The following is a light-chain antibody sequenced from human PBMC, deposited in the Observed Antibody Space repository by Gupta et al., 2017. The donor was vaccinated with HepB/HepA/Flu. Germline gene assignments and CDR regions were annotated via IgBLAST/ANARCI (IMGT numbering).Light chain of an antibody. Sequence: DIQMTQSPSSLSASVGDRVTITCQASQDINNYLNWYQRRPGKAPKLLTYDASNLETGFPSRFSGSGSGTDFSFTISSLQPEDIATYYCQQYDDLPYTFGQGTKVEIK. CDR2: DAS. CDR3: QQYDDLPYT. CDR1: QDINNY. V-gene: IGKV1-33*01. J-gene: IGKJ2*01.